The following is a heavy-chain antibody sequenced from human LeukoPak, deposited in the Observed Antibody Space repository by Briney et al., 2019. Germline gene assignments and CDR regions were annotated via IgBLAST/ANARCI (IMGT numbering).Heavy chain of an antibody. CDR3: ARGHTGIAAAAAPYGMDV. J-gene: IGHJ6*04. CDR2: INHSGST. V-gene: IGHV4-34*01. D-gene: IGHD6-13*01. Sequence: SETLSLTCAVYGGSFSGYYWSWIRQPPGKGLEWMGEINHSGSTNYNPSLKSRVTISVDTSKNQFSLKLSSVTAADTAVYYCARGHTGIAAAAAPYGMDVWGKGTTVTVSS. CDR1: GGSFSGYY.